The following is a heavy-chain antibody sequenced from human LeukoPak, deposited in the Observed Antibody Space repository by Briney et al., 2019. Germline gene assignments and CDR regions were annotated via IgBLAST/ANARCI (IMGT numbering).Heavy chain of an antibody. V-gene: IGHV4-59*08. J-gene: IGHJ6*02. D-gene: IGHD6-19*01. CDR2: IYYSGST. CDR1: GGSISRYY. CDR3: ARVSSGWTYYYYGMDV. Sequence: PSETLSLTCTVSGGSISRYYWSWIRQPPGKGLEWIGYIYYSGSTNYNPSLKSQVTISVDTSKNQFSLKLSSVTAADTAVYYCARVSSGWTYYYYGMDVWGQGTTVTVSS.